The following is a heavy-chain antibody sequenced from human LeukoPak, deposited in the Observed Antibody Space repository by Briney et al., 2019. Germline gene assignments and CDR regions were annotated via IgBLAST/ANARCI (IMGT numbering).Heavy chain of an antibody. CDR2: IYYSGST. Sequence: KPSETLSLTCTVSGGSISSYYWSWIRQPPGKGLEWIGYIYYSGSTNYNPSLKSRVTISVDTSKNQFSLKLSSVTAADTAVYYCARVGSSSWYRLAPKSYYFDYWGQGTLVTVSS. CDR3: ARVGSSSWYRLAPKSYYFDY. J-gene: IGHJ4*02. D-gene: IGHD6-13*01. V-gene: IGHV4-59*01. CDR1: GGSISSYY.